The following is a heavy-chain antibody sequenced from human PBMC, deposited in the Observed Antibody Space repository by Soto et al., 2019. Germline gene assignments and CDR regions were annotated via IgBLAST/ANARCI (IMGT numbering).Heavy chain of an antibody. CDR3: ATYYYDSSGYYYFAY. D-gene: IGHD3-22*01. Sequence: QVQLVESGGGLVKPGGSLRLSCAASGFTFSDYYMSWIRQAPGKGLEWVSYVGRSGTYTNYADSVKGRFTISRDNAKNSLYLQMNSLRAEDTAVYYCATYYYDSSGYYYFAYWGQGTLVTVSS. CDR2: VGRSGTYT. CDR1: GFTFSDYY. V-gene: IGHV3-11*06. J-gene: IGHJ4*02.